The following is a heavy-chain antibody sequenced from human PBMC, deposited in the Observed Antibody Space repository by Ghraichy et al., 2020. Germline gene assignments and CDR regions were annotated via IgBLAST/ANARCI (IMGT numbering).Heavy chain of an antibody. J-gene: IGHJ4*02. D-gene: IGHD3-22*01. Sequence: GGSLRLSCAASGFTFSSYAMSWVRQAPGKGLEWVSAISGSGGSTYYADSVKGRFIISRDNSKNTLYLQMNSLRAEDTAVYYCAKDPGGSGYYSSNYFDYWGQGTLVTVSS. CDR1: GFTFSSYA. CDR2: ISGSGGST. V-gene: IGHV3-23*01. CDR3: AKDPGGSGYYSSNYFDY.